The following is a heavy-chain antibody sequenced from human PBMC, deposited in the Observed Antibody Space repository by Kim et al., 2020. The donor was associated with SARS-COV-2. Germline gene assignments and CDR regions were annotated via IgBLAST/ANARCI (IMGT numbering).Heavy chain of an antibody. CDR1: GFTFSSYA. J-gene: IGHJ3*02. CDR3: AKDFSSGYYAEDPTPDAFDI. V-gene: IGHV3-23*01. Sequence: GGSLRLSCAASGFTFSSYAMSWVRQAPGKGLEWVSAISGSGGSTYYADSVKGRFTISRDNSKNTLYLQMNSLRAEDTAVYYCAKDFSSGYYAEDPTPDAFDIWGQGTMVTVSS. CDR2: ISGSGGST. D-gene: IGHD3-22*01.